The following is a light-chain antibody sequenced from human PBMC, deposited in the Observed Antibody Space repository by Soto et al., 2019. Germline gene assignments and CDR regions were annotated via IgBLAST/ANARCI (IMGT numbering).Light chain of an antibody. CDR3: QSYDSSLSAL. J-gene: IGLJ3*02. V-gene: IGLV1-40*01. CDR1: SSNIGAGYD. CDR2: GNS. Sequence: QSVLTQPPSVSVAPGPRVTISCTGSSSNIGAGYDVHWYQQLPGTAPKLLIYGNSNRPSGVPDRFSGSKSGTSASLAITGRQAEDEADYYCQSYDSSLSALFGGGTKVTVL.